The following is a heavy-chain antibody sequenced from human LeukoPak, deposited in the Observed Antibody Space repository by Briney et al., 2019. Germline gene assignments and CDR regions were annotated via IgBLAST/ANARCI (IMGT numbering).Heavy chain of an antibody. CDR2: INTNTGNP. Sequence: GASVKVSCKASGYAFTSYAMNWVRQAPGQGLEWMGWINTNTGNPTYAQGFTGRFVFSLDTSVSTAYLQISSLKAEDTAVYYCARDNSKLRYFDWVYYYYGMDVWGQGTTVTVSS. CDR1: GYAFTSYA. D-gene: IGHD3-9*01. V-gene: IGHV7-4-1*02. CDR3: ARDNSKLRYFDWVYYYYGMDV. J-gene: IGHJ6*02.